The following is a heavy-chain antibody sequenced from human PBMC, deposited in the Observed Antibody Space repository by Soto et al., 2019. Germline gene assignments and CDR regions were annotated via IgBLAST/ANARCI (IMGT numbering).Heavy chain of an antibody. J-gene: IGHJ3*01. Sequence: GGSLILSSAASGSTFSSYEMNWVRPAPGKGLEWVSYISSSGSTIYYADSVKGRFTISRDNAKNSLYLQMNRLRAEDTAVYKCASPWENDAFDLWGHGTMVTVSS. CDR3: ASPWENDAFDL. V-gene: IGHV3-48*03. D-gene: IGHD1-26*01. CDR2: ISSSGSTI. CDR1: GSTFSSYE.